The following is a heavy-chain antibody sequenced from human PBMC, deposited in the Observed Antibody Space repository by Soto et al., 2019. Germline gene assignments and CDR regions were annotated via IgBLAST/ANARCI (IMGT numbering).Heavy chain of an antibody. V-gene: IGHV2-5*01. CDR3: EQSPYQEPIHF. CDR2: VYWNDDK. D-gene: IGHD1-26*01. J-gene: IGHJ4*02. Sequence: GATLVNPTQTLTLTCSFSGFSLTTSGVGVGWIRQPPGKALEWLALVYWNDDKRYSPSLKSRLTITKDTSRDQVVLTLTNIDPVDTATYFCEQSPYQEPIHFWGQGTLVTGSS. CDR1: GFSLTTSGVG.